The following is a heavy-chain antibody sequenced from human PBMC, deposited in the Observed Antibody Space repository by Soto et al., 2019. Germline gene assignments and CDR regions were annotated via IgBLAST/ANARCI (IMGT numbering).Heavy chain of an antibody. CDR2: IFHTGDT. V-gene: IGHV4-38-2*02. Sequence: SETLSLTCSVSNYSINSGFFWGWIRQPPGKGLEWIGSIFHTGDTYYNPSLKSRITMSVDTSRNQFSLKLTSLTAADTAVYYCARDTNSLDPWGQGTLVTVS. CDR1: NYSINSGFF. CDR3: ARDTNSLDP. D-gene: IGHD3-16*01. J-gene: IGHJ5*02.